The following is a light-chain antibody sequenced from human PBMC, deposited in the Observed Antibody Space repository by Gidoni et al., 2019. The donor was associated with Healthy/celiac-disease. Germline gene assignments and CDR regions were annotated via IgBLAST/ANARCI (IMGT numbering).Light chain of an antibody. CDR2: GAS. Sequence: EIVMTPSPATLSVSPGERATLSCRASQSVGSNLAWYQQKPGQAPRLLIYGASTRATGIPARCSGSGSGTEFTLTISSLQSEDFAVYYCQQYNNWPPLTFGGGTKVEIK. V-gene: IGKV3-15*01. CDR3: QQYNNWPPLT. J-gene: IGKJ4*01. CDR1: QSVGSN.